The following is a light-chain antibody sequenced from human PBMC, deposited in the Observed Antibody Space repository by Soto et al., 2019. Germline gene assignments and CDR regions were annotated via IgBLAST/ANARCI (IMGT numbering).Light chain of an antibody. V-gene: IGLV1-40*01. J-gene: IGLJ3*02. Sequence: QSVLTQPPSVSGAPGQRVTISCTGSSSNIGAGYDVHWYQQLPRTAPKLLIYGNSNRPSGVPDRLSGSKSGTSASLAITGLQAEDEADYYCQSYDSSLSNWVFGGGTKVTVL. CDR3: QSYDSSLSNWV. CDR1: SSNIGAGYD. CDR2: GNS.